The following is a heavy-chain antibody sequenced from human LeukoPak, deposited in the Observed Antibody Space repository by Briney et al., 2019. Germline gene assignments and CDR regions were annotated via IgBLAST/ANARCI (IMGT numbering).Heavy chain of an antibody. CDR1: GFTFSSYA. Sequence: GGSLRLSCAASGFTFSSYAMSWVRQAPGKGLEWVSAISGSGSSTYYADSVKGRFTISRDNSKNTLYLQMNSLRAEDTAVYYCTKIRAVAGPCFDYWGQGTLVTVSS. V-gene: IGHV3-23*01. D-gene: IGHD6-19*01. CDR2: ISGSGSST. CDR3: TKIRAVAGPCFDY. J-gene: IGHJ4*02.